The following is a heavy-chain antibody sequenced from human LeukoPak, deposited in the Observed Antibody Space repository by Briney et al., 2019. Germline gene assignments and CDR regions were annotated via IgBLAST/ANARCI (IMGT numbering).Heavy chain of an antibody. CDR1: GFTFSTYW. CDR2: IKEDGSDK. CDR3: ARAWAHGFDD. Sequence: GGSLRLSCAASGFTFSTYWMSWVRQAPGQGLEWVANIKEDGSDKYYAYSVKGRFTISRDNAKNSLYLQMNSLRVEDTAVYYCARAWAHGFDDWGQGTLVTVSS. V-gene: IGHV3-7*04. J-gene: IGHJ4*02. D-gene: IGHD3-16*01.